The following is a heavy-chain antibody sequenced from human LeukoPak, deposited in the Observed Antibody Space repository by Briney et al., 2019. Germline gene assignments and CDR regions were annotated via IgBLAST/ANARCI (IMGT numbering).Heavy chain of an antibody. D-gene: IGHD1-26*01. CDR3: AREIGWKLPVTGY. V-gene: IGHV1-2*02. CDR1: GYTLTGYY. J-gene: IGHJ4*02. CDR2: INPNSGGT. Sequence: SVKVSCKASGYTLTGYYMHWVRQAPGQGLEWMGWINPNSGGTNYAQKFQGRVTMTRDTSISTAYMELSRLRSDDTAVYYCAREIGWKLPVTGYWGQGTLVTVSS.